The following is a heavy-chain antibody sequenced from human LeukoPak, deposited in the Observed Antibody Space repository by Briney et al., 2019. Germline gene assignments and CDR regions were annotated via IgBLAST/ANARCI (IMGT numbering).Heavy chain of an antibody. CDR2: ISSNGGST. J-gene: IGHJ4*02. V-gene: IGHV3-64*01. CDR3: ATIAVAGGEDY. Sequence: SGGSLRLSCAASGFTFSSFAMHWVRQAPGKGLEYVSAISSNGGSTYYANSVKGRFTISRDNSKNTLYPQMGSLRAEDMAVYYCATIAVAGGEDYWGQGTLVTVSS. D-gene: IGHD6-19*01. CDR1: GFTFSSFA.